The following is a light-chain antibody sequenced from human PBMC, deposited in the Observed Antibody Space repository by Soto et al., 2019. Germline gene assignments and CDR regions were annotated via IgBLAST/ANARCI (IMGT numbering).Light chain of an antibody. Sequence: DIKMTQSPSSLSASVGDSVTITCQASQDINKYLNWYQQRPGEAPKPLIYDASNLEKGVPSRFSGSGFGTDFTLTISGLQPEDFAIYYCQQFENLPRTFGQGTKMEIK. CDR1: QDINKY. CDR2: DAS. V-gene: IGKV1-33*01. CDR3: QQFENLPRT. J-gene: IGKJ1*01.